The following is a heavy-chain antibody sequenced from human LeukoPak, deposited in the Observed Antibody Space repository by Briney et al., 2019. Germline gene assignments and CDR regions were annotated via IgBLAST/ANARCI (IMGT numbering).Heavy chain of an antibody. D-gene: IGHD3-22*01. V-gene: IGHV1-8*03. CDR1: GYTFTRYD. J-gene: IGHJ3*02. Sequence: ASVKVSCKASGYTFTRYDINWVRQATGQGLEWMGWMNTKSGNTGHAQKFQGRVTITRDTSISTVYMELSSLRSEDTAVYYCARDVYDSSGYDDAFDIWGQGTMVTVSS. CDR2: MNTKSGNT. CDR3: ARDVYDSSGYDDAFDI.